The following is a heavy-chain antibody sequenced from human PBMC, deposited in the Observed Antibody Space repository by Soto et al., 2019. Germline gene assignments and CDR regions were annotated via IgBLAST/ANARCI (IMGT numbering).Heavy chain of an antibody. CDR3: ARDRCDGGGCFNFDY. D-gene: IGHD2-15*01. V-gene: IGHV1-3*04. CDR1: GYTFTTYA. Sequence: ASVKVSCKASGYTFTTYAMHWVRQAPGQRLEWMGWIYTGNGNTKYSQKFQGRVTITRDTSASTAYMELTSLRSEDTAVYYCARDRCDGGGCFNFDYWGQGALVTVS. J-gene: IGHJ4*02. CDR2: IYTGNGNT.